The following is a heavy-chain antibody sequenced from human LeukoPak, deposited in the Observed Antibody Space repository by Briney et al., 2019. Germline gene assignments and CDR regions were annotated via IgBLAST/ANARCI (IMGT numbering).Heavy chain of an antibody. J-gene: IGHJ3*01. CDR1: RITLRDYA. CDR3: AKGLRGLRNRIMGDTFDL. CDR2: ITYNSVNE. Sequence: SGGSLRLSCVAPRITLRDYAMSWVRQSPGKGLEWVSTITYNSVNEYYADSVKRRFTISRDNSKDTLYLQMNGLRVEDTAVYYCAKGLRGLRNRIMGDTFDLWGQGTVVAVSS. D-gene: IGHD1-14*01. V-gene: IGHV3-23*01.